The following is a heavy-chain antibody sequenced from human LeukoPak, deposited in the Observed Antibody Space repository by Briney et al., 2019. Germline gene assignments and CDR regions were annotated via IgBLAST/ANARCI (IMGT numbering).Heavy chain of an antibody. Sequence: SETLSLTCPVAGGSLSIYYWSWIRQPAGKGLGWIGRIYTSVNTYYNPSLKSRVTMSVDTSKNQFSLNLSSVTAADTAVYYCARGSSGSYYGAFDIWGQGTLVTVSS. J-gene: IGHJ4*02. D-gene: IGHD1-26*01. V-gene: IGHV4-4*07. CDR2: IYTSVNT. CDR1: GGSLSIYY. CDR3: ARGSSGSYYGAFDI.